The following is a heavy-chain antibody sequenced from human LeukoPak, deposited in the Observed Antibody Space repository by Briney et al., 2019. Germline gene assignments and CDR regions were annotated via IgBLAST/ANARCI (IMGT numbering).Heavy chain of an antibody. D-gene: IGHD3-3*01. CDR2: INHSGST. CDR3: ARNYDFWSGYYRVNNWFDP. Sequence: SETLSLTCAVYGGSFSGYYWSWIRQPPGKGLDWIGEINHSGSTNYNPSLKSRVTISVDTSKNQFSLKLSSVTAADTAVYYCARNYDFWSGYYRVNNWFDPWGQGTLVTVSS. J-gene: IGHJ5*02. CDR1: GGSFSGYY. V-gene: IGHV4-34*01.